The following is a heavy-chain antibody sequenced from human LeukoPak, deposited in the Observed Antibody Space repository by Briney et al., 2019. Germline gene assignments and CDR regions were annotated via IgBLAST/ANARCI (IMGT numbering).Heavy chain of an antibody. CDR2: VSGSGGST. CDR1: GFTFSSYA. CDR3: AKNLLGSEAYSWYFDL. Sequence: GGSLRLSCAASGFTFSSYAVSWVRQAPGKGLEWVSAVSGSGGSTYYADSVKGRFTISRDNSKNTLYLQMNSLRAEDTAEYYCAKNLLGSEAYSWYFDLWGRGTLVTVSS. J-gene: IGHJ2*01. V-gene: IGHV3-23*01. D-gene: IGHD1-26*01.